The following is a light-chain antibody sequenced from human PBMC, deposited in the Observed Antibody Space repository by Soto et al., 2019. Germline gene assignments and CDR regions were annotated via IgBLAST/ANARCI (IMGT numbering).Light chain of an antibody. Sequence: QSVLTQPPSASGTPGQRVTISCSGSSSNIGSNYVYWYQQLPGTAPKLLIYRNNQRPSGVPDRFSGSKSGTSASLAISGLRSEDEADYYCAAWDDSLSALYVFGPGTKVPVL. CDR2: RNN. J-gene: IGLJ1*01. V-gene: IGLV1-47*01. CDR3: AAWDDSLSALYV. CDR1: SSNIGSNY.